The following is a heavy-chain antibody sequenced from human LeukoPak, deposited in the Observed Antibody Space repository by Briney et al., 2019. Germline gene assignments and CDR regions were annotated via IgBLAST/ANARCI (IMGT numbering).Heavy chain of an antibody. D-gene: IGHD5-24*01. CDR1: GGSISTSSYY. CDR3: ARQADFALVEMATIMFDY. Sequence: PSETLSLPCTVSGGSISTSSYYWGWIRQPPGKGLEWIGCLYHTGSTYYNPSLKSRVNISVDTSKNQFSLKLNSVTAADTAVYYCARQADFALVEMATIMFDYWGQGTLVTVSS. J-gene: IGHJ4*02. V-gene: IGHV4-39*01. CDR2: LYHTGST.